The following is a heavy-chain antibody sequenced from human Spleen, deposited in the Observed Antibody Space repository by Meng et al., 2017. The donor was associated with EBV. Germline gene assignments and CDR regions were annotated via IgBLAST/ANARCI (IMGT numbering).Heavy chain of an antibody. Sequence: QVQLEGSGPGLVRRSGSLSLTCAVSGDSISTSDWWSWVRQPPGKGLEWIGEIFHSGNTNYNPSLKSRVTISVDTSKNQFSLNLTSVTAADTAVYYCARDVYSGRYYAYGHWGQGTLVTVSS. J-gene: IGHJ4*02. D-gene: IGHD1-26*01. V-gene: IGHV4-4*02. CDR1: GDSISTSDW. CDR2: IFHSGNT. CDR3: ARDVYSGRYYAYGH.